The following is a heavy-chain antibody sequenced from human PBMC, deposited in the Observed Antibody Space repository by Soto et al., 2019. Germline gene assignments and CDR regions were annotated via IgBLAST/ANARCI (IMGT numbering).Heavy chain of an antibody. Sequence: PGGSLRLSCAASEFTFDKYYMTWVRQAPGKGPEWVANIKPDGSEQYYVDSVKGRFTISRDNANNSLYLQMNSLRAEDTAVYFCARGNWNYYYGLDVCGQGTTVTVSS. CDR1: EFTFDKYY. J-gene: IGHJ6*02. V-gene: IGHV3-7*01. CDR2: IKPDGSEQ. CDR3: ARGNWNYYYGLDV. D-gene: IGHD1-20*01.